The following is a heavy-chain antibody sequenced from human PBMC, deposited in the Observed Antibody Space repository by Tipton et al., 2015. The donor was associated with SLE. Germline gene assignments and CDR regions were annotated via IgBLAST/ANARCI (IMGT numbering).Heavy chain of an antibody. D-gene: IGHD3-10*01. CDR3: AGYDYYGSGFWQY. Sequence: GLVKPSETLSLTCTVSGGSISSHYWSWIRQPPGKGLEWIGYIYYSGSTNYNPSLKSRVTISVDTSKNQFSLKLSSVTAADTAVYYCAGYDYYGSGFWQYWGQGTLVTVSS. CDR1: GGSISSHY. V-gene: IGHV4-59*11. J-gene: IGHJ4*02. CDR2: IYYSGST.